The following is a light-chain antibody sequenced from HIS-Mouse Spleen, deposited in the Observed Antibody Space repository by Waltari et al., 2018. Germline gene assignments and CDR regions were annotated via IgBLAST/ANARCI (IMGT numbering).Light chain of an antibody. V-gene: IGLV2-11*01. Sequence: QSALTQPRSVSGSPGQSVTISCTGTSSDVGGYNYVSWYQQHPGKAPKLMIYDLSKRPSGVPDRFSGSKSGNTASLTISGLQADDEADYYCCSYAGSYTFVVFGGGTKLTVL. CDR3: CSYAGSYTFVV. CDR2: DLS. J-gene: IGLJ2*01. CDR1: SSDVGGYNY.